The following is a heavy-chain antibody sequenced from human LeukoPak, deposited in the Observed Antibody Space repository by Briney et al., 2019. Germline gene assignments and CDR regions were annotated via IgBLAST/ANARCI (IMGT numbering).Heavy chain of an antibody. CDR1: GFTFGDYA. CDR2: IRSKAYGGTT. V-gene: IGHV3-49*04. Sequence: PGGSLRLSCTASGFTFGDYAMSWVRQAPGKGLEWVGFIRSKAYGGTTEYAASVKGRFTISRDDSKSIAYLQMNSLKTEDTAVYYCTRDPQPEHITIFGVVIISYFDYWGQGTLVTVSS. CDR3: TRDPQPEHITIFGVVIISYFDY. J-gene: IGHJ4*02. D-gene: IGHD3-3*01.